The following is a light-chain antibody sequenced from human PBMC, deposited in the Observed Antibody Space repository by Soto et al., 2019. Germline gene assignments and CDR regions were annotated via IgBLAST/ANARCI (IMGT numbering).Light chain of an antibody. J-gene: IGKJ1*01. V-gene: IGKV2-30*01. Sequence: DGVMTQSPLSLSVTLGQSASISCRSTQSLLYSDGDTYLNWYHQRPGQSPRRLIHKVSKRDSGVPDRISGSGSGSDFTLEISRVEAEDVGNYYCLQATHWPWTFGQGTKVDI. CDR1: QSLLYSDGDTY. CDR3: LQATHWPWT. CDR2: KVS.